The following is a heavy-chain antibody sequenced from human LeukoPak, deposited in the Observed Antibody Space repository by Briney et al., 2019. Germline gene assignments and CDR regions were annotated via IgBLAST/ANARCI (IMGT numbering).Heavy chain of an antibody. CDR2: IYTSGST. V-gene: IGHV4-61*02. Sequence: SETLSLTCTVSGGSISSSSYYWSWIRQPAGKGLEWIGRIYTSGSTNYNPSLKSRVTMSVDTSKNQFSLKLSSVTAADTAVYYCARSVDILTGLFDPWGQGTLVTVSS. CDR1: GGSISSSSYY. J-gene: IGHJ5*02. CDR3: ARSVDILTGLFDP. D-gene: IGHD3-9*01.